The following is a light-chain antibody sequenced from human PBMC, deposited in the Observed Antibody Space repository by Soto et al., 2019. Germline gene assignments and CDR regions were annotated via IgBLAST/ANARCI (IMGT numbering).Light chain of an antibody. V-gene: IGKV3-15*01. Sequence: EIEMTQSPATLSVSPGERATLSCRASQSISSNLAWYQHKPGQAGRLVTYGACIRASGIPARFSGSGSGQEFTLTISRLPSEDFAVNYCQQYNKWPTWKLGQGTKVDNK. CDR1: QSISSN. CDR3: QQYNKWPTWK. J-gene: IGKJ1*01. CDR2: GAC.